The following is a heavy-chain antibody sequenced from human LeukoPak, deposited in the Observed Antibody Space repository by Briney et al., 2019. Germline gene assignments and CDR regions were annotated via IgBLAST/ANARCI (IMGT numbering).Heavy chain of an antibody. J-gene: IGHJ4*02. Sequence: PSGTLSLTCAVSGGSISSSNWWSWVRQPPGKGLEWIGEIYHSGSTNYNPSLKSRVTISVDKSNNQFSLKLSSVTAADTAVYYCASYSGYDNYFDYWGQGTLVTVSS. V-gene: IGHV4-4*02. CDR1: GGSISSSNW. CDR3: ASYSGYDNYFDY. D-gene: IGHD5-12*01. CDR2: IYHSGST.